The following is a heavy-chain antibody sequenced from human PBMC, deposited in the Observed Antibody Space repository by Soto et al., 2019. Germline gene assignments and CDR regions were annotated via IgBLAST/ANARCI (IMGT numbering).Heavy chain of an antibody. CDR3: SRDEYYDTSGLDS. Sequence: VASVQGSCKTASETITSYGISWVRQAPGQKLEWRGWISAYNGNTNYAQKLQGRVTMTTDTSTSTAYMELRRLRSDDTAVYYCSRDEYYDTSGLDSWGQGTLAPVSS. CDR2: ISAYNGNT. V-gene: IGHV1-18*04. J-gene: IGHJ4*02. D-gene: IGHD3-22*01. CDR1: SETITSYG.